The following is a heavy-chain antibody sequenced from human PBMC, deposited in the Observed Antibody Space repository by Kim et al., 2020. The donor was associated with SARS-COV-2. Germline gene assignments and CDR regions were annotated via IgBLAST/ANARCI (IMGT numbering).Heavy chain of an antibody. Sequence: SVKVSCKASGGTFSSYAISWVRQAPGQGLEWMGGIIPIFGTANYAQKFQGRVTITADESTSTAYMELSSLRSEDTAVYYCARDTNARKYCSSTSCWGWFDPWGQEPWSPSPQ. D-gene: IGHD2-2*01. CDR2: IIPIFGTA. CDR3: ARDTNARKYCSSTSCWGWFDP. CDR1: GGTFSSYA. V-gene: IGHV1-69*13. J-gene: IGHJ5*02.